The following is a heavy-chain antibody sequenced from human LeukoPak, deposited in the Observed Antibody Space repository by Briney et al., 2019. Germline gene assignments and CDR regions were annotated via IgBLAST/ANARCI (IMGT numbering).Heavy chain of an antibody. D-gene: IGHD3-22*01. CDR3: ARGHYYDSSGMYYFDY. V-gene: IGHV3-21*01. Sequence: PGVSPRLSCAASGFTFSNHAMTWVRQAPGKGLEWVSSISSSSSYIYYADSVKGRFTISRDNAKNSLYLQMNSLRAEDTAVYYCARGHYYDSSGMYYFDYWGQGTLVTVSS. J-gene: IGHJ4*02. CDR2: ISSSSSYI. CDR1: GFTFSNHA.